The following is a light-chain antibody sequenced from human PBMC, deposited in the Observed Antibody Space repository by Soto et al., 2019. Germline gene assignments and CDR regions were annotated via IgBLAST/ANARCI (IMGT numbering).Light chain of an antibody. Sequence: QSALTQPASVSGSPGQSITIYCIGTGSDFGGYNYVSWYQQHPGKAPTLMIYDVWARPLGVSHRFSGSKSGNTAPLTISGLQGDDEADYYCSSYTADMPDVFGTGTKLTVL. CDR2: DVW. V-gene: IGLV2-14*03. CDR3: SSYTADMPDV. J-gene: IGLJ1*01. CDR1: GSDFGGYNY.